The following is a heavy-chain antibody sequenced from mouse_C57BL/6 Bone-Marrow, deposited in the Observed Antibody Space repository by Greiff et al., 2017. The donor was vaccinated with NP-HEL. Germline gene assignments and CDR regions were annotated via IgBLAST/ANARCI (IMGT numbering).Heavy chain of an antibody. V-gene: IGHV1-81*01. J-gene: IGHJ4*01. CDR1: GYTFTSYG. CDR2: IYPRSGNT. CDR3: ALTGTVYYYAMDY. Sequence: QVHVKQSGAELARPGASVKLSCKASGYTFTSYGISWVKQRTGQGLEWIGEIYPRSGNTYYNEKFKGKATLTADKSSSTAYMELRSLTSEDSAVYFCALTGTVYYYAMDYWGQGTSVTVSS. D-gene: IGHD4-1*01.